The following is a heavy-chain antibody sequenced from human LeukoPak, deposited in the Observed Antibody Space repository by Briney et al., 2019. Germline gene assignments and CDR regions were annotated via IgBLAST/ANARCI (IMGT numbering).Heavy chain of an antibody. CDR1: GISVSNDY. Sequence: GGSLRLSCAASGISVSNDYMSWVRQAPGKGLEWVSAIYADGYTRDAASVKGRFSISRHNSKYTVYLQMDNLRPEDTAVYYCARDRRGEKDFDVWGPGTMVTVSS. V-gene: IGHV3-53*04. CDR3: ARDRRGEKDFDV. CDR2: IYADGYT. J-gene: IGHJ3*01.